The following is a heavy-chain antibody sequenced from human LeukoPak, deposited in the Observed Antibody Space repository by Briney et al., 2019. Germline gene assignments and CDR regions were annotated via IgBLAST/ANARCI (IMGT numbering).Heavy chain of an antibody. Sequence: ASVKVSCKASGGTFSSYAISWVRQAPGQGLEWMGGIIPIFGTANYAQKFQGRVTITADESTSTAYMELSSLRSEDTAVYYCAREDMVRGVIPYNWFDPWGQGTLVTVSS. CDR3: AREDMVRGVIPYNWFDP. CDR1: GGTFSSYA. CDR2: IIPIFGTA. V-gene: IGHV1-69*13. D-gene: IGHD3-10*01. J-gene: IGHJ5*02.